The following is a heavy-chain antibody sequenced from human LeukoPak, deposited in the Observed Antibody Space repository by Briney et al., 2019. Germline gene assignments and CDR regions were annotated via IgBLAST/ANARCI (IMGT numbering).Heavy chain of an antibody. CDR1: GFAVITNY. CDR3: AREALYYYDSSGHPIKAFDS. Sequence: PGGSLRLSCAASGFAVITNYMSWVRQAPGKGLEWVSIVSVKGRFTISRDNSKNTLYQMNSLRAEDTAVCYCAREALYYYDSSGHPIKAFDSWGQGTLVTVSS. J-gene: IGHJ4*02. CDR2: V. V-gene: IGHV3-66*01. D-gene: IGHD3-22*01.